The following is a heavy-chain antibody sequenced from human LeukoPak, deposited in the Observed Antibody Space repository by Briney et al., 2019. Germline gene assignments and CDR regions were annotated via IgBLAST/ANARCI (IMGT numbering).Heavy chain of an antibody. V-gene: IGHV4-59*01. D-gene: IGHD2-15*01. CDR2: IYDNGDT. CDR3: ARGSTRPYWPGRVFDS. J-gene: IGHJ4*02. CDR1: GDSRSGYY. Sequence: SETLSLTCTVSGDSRSGYYWSWIRQPPGKGLERVGYIYDNGDTNYNRSLKGRLTLSIDTSKNQLSLRLTSVTAADTAVYFCARGSTRPYWPGRVFDSWGQGTLVTVSS.